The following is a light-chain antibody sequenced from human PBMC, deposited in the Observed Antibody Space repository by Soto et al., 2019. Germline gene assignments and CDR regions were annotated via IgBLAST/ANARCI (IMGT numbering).Light chain of an antibody. CDR2: DVS. V-gene: IGLV2-11*01. J-gene: IGLJ2*01. CDR3: CSYAGSYTLV. Sequence: QSVLTQPLSVSGSPGQSVTISCTGTSSDVGGYNYVSWYQQHPGKAPKLMIYDVSKRPSGVPDRFSGSKSGNTASLTISGLQAEDEADYYCCSYAGSYTLVFGGGTKVTV. CDR1: SSDVGGYNY.